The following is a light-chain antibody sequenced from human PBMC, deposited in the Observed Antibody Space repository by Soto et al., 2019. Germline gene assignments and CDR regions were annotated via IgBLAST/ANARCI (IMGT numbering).Light chain of an antibody. Sequence: EIVMTQSPATLSVSPGETATLSCRASQSVSYNLAWYQQKPGQGPRLLIYGAFTRATGIPARFSGSGSGTEFTLTTSSLQSEDCAVYYCQQYKSWPPLTFGGGNKVEIK. J-gene: IGKJ4*01. V-gene: IGKV3-15*01. CDR3: QQYKSWPPLT. CDR2: GAF. CDR1: QSVSYN.